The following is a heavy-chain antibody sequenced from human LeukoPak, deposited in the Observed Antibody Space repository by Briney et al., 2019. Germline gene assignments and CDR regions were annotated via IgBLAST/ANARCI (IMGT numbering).Heavy chain of an antibody. Sequence: SETLSLTCTVSGGSISSYYWSWIRQPPGKGLEWIGYTYYSGSTNYNPSLKSRVTISVDTSKNQFSLKLSSVTAADTAVYYCAREPQDIVVVPAADDAFDIWGQGTMVTVSS. CDR1: GGSISSYY. CDR2: TYYSGST. V-gene: IGHV4-59*01. CDR3: AREPQDIVVVPAADDAFDI. J-gene: IGHJ3*02. D-gene: IGHD2-2*01.